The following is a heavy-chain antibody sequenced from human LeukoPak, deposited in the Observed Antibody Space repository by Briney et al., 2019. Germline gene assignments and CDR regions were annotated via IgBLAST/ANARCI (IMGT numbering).Heavy chain of an antibody. CDR3: ARRGNSYGSPEYFQH. V-gene: IGHV3-7*02. CDR1: GFTFSSYW. D-gene: IGHD5-18*01. CDR2: IKQDGSEK. Sequence: EGSLRLSCAASGFTFSSYWMSWVRQAPGKGLEWVANIKQDGSEKYYVDSVKGRFTISRDNAKTSLYLQMNSLRAEDTAVYYCARRGNSYGSPEYFQHWGQGTLVTVSS. J-gene: IGHJ1*01.